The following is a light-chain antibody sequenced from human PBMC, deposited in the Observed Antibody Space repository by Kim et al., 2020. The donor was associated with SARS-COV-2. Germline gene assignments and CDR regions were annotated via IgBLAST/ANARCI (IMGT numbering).Light chain of an antibody. V-gene: IGLV3-19*01. CDR3: HSRDNSDNHVL. J-gene: IGLJ2*01. CDR1: SLRSYY. CDR2: GKN. Sequence: SSELTQDPVVSVALGQTVRITCQGDSLRSYYATWYQQKPGQAPLLVIYGKNNRPSGIPDRFSGSSSGSTASLTITGAQSEDEADYYCHSRDNSDNHVLFVGGTQLTVL.